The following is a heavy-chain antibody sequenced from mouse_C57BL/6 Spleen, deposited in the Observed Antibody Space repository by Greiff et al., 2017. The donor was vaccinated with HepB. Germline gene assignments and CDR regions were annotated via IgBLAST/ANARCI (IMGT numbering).Heavy chain of an antibody. CDR3: ARGYYGSSYVSLDY. J-gene: IGHJ2*01. CDR2: IYPGDGDT. V-gene: IGHV1-80*01. D-gene: IGHD1-1*01. CDR1: GYAFSSYW. Sequence: QVQLQQSGAELVKPGASVKISCKASGYAFSSYWMNWVKQRPGKGLEWIGQIYPGDGDTNYNGKFKGKARLTADKSSSTAYMQLSSLTSEDSAVYFCARGYYGSSYVSLDYWGQGTTLTVSS.